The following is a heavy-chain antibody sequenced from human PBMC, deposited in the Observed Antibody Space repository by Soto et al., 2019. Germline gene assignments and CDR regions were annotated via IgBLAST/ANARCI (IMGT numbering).Heavy chain of an antibody. Sequence: SETLSLTCTVSGDSMTRSFWWTWVRQPPGKGLEWIGEVFHTGNTNYNPSLKSRVTMSVDKSTNEFSLKVTSVTAADTAIYYCARKAWVRFDYWGQGALVTVSS. CDR1: GDSMTRSFW. CDR2: VFHTGNT. CDR3: ARKAWVRFDY. V-gene: IGHV4-4*02. D-gene: IGHD7-27*01. J-gene: IGHJ4*02.